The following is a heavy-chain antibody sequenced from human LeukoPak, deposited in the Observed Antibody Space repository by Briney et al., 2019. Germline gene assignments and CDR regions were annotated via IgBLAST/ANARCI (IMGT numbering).Heavy chain of an antibody. Sequence: SETLSLTCAVYGGSFSGYYWSWIRQPPGKGLEWIGEINHSGSTNYNPSLKSLVTISVDTSKNQFSLKLSSVTAADTAVYYCARYSSSWFRWFDPWGQGTLVTVSS. J-gene: IGHJ5*02. CDR1: GGSFSGYY. D-gene: IGHD6-13*01. V-gene: IGHV4-34*01. CDR3: ARYSSSWFRWFDP. CDR2: INHSGST.